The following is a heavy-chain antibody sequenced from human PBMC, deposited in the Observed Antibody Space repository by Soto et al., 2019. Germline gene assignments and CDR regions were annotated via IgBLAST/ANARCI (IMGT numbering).Heavy chain of an antibody. CDR2: ISYDGSNK. CDR3: AKSWSPIYCSGGSCYSNYYMDV. J-gene: IGHJ6*03. Sequence: GGSQRVSCAASGFTISSYGRHWVRQDTGKGLEWVAVISYDGSNKYYADSVKGRFTISRDNSKNTLYLQMNSLRAEDTAVYYCAKSWSPIYCSGGSCYSNYYMDVWGKGTTVTVSS. D-gene: IGHD2-15*01. V-gene: IGHV3-30*18. CDR1: GFTISSYG.